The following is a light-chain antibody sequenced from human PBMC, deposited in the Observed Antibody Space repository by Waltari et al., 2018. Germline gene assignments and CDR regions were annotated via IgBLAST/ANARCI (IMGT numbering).Light chain of an antibody. CDR2: WAS. CDR3: QQYYSTPLT. J-gene: IGKJ4*01. V-gene: IGKV4-1*01. CDR1: QSVLYSTNNRDY. Sequence: IVMTQSPDSLAVSLGERAPISCKSSQSVLYSTNNRDYLAWYHQKVGQPPKLLINWASTRESGVPDRFSGSGSGTDFNLTISNLQPEDVAVYYCQQYYSTPLTFGGGTKIEI.